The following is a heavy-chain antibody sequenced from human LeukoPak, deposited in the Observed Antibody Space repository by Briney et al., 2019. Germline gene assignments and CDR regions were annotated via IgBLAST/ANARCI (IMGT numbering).Heavy chain of an antibody. CDR1: GYSISSGYY. CDR2: IIDTGST. CDR3: ARGLASGYPPIPFDY. Sequence: SETLSLTCTVSGYSISSGYYWTWIRQPPGKGLEWIGEIIDTGSTKYNSSLKSRVTMSVDTSKNQFSLSLDSVTAADAAVYYCARGLASGYPPIPFDYWGQGTLVTVSS. D-gene: IGHD3-3*01. J-gene: IGHJ4*02. V-gene: IGHV4-34*12.